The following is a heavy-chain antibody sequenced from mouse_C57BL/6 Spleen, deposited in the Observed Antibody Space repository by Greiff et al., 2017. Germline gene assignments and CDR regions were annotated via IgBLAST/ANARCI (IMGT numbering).Heavy chain of an antibody. D-gene: IGHD2-5*01. Sequence: QVQLQQPGAELVRPGSSVKLSCKASGYTFTSYWMHWVKQRPIQGLEWIGNIDPSDSETHYNQKFKDKATLTVDKSSSTAYMQLSSLTSADSAVYYWARDAYYSNYEGAMDYWGQGTSVTVSA. V-gene: IGHV1-52*01. CDR1: GYTFTSYW. CDR3: ARDAYYSNYEGAMDY. J-gene: IGHJ4*01. CDR2: IDPSDSET.